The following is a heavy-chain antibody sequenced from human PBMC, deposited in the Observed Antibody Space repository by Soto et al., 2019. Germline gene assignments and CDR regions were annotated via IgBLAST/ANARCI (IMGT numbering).Heavy chain of an antibody. CDR1: GFTVSSNY. J-gene: IGHJ6*02. V-gene: IGHV3-53*01. CDR3: ARDPPQQPLYGMDV. Sequence: GGSLRLSCAASGFTVSSNYMSWVRQAPGKGLEWVSVIYSGGSTYYADSVKGRFTISRDNSKNTLCLQMNSLRAEDTAVYYCARDPPQQPLYGMDVWGQGTTVTVSS. CDR2: IYSGGST. D-gene: IGHD6-13*01.